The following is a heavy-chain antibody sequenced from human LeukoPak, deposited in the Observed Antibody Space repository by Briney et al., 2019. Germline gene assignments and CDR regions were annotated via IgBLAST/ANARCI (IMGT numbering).Heavy chain of an antibody. CDR2: IYYSGST. V-gene: IGHV4-39*07. CDR1: GGSISSSSYY. J-gene: IGHJ4*02. Sequence: SETLSLTCTVSGGSISSSSYYWGWIRQPPGKGLEWIGSIYYSGSTYYNPSLKSRVTISVDTSKNQFSLKLSSVTAADTAVYYCARRAGVVTAIETVYYFDYWGQGTLVTVSS. D-gene: IGHD2-21*02. CDR3: ARRAGVVTAIETVYYFDY.